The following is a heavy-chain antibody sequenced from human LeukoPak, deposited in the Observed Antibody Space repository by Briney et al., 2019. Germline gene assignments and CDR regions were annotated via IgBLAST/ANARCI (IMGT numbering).Heavy chain of an antibody. V-gene: IGHV4-59*01. J-gene: IGHJ5*02. Sequence: ASETLSLTCTVSGGSISSYYWSWIRQPPGKGLEWIGYIYYSGSTNYNPSLKSRVTISVDTSKNQFSLKLSSVTAADTAVYYCARERGGSYGSGSYSFWFDPWGQGTLVTVSS. CDR2: IYYSGST. CDR3: ARERGGSYGSGSYSFWFDP. D-gene: IGHD3-10*01. CDR1: GGSISSYY.